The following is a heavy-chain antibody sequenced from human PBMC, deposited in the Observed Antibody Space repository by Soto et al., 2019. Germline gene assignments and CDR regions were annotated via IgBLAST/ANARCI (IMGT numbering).Heavy chain of an antibody. V-gene: IGHV4-4*02. J-gene: IGHJ4*02. D-gene: IGHD3-10*01. CDR3: ARDRDGSGSYFDY. Sequence: QVQLQESGPGLVKTSETLSLTCAVSSGSISSSNWWSWVRQPPGKGLEWIGEIYHSGSTNYNPSLKSRVTISVDKSKNQFSLKLSSVTAADTAVYYCARDRDGSGSYFDYWGQGTLVTVSS. CDR2: IYHSGST. CDR1: SGSISSSNW.